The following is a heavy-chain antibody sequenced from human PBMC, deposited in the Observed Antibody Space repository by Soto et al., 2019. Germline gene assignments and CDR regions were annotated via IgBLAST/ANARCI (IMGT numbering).Heavy chain of an antibody. CDR2: VHHSWGS. D-gene: IGHD3-10*01. CDR3: ARQGFGPLHGLVDV. Sequence: QVQLQESGPGLVKPSETLSLSCTVSGGSIGSYYWSWFRQSPGKRMEWIGYVHHSWGSSYNPSLQSRVAISLDTSKSQSSLKVTSVTATDTAVYYCARQGFGPLHGLVDVWGQGTTVTVSS. V-gene: IGHV4-59*08. J-gene: IGHJ6*02. CDR1: GGSIGSYY.